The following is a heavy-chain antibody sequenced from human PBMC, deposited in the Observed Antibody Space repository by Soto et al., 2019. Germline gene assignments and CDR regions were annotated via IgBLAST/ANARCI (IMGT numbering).Heavy chain of an antibody. J-gene: IGHJ1*01. CDR2: IHYTGST. CDR3: ARDRVESGYAEYLQH. D-gene: IGHD3-22*01. V-gene: IGHV4-59*02. CDR1: GSSVTTYF. Sequence: SETLSLTCNVSGSSVTTYFWSWMRQPPGKGLEWIGYIHYTGSTNYADSVKGRFTISRDNSKNTQTLQMNSLRAEDTAVYYCARDRVESGYAEYLQHWGQGTLVNVS.